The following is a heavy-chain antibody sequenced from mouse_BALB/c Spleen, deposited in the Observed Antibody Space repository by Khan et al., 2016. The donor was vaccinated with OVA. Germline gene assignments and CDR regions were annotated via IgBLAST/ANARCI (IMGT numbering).Heavy chain of an antibody. D-gene: IGHD1-1*01. CDR1: GYSITNDYA. J-gene: IGHJ2*01. Sequence: EVKLLESGPGLVKPSPSLSLTCTVTGYSITNDYAWNWIRQFPGNKLEWMGYISYSGNTKYNPSLKSRISITRDTSKNQFFLQLNSVTIEDTATNYCARIYGGDFDYWGQGTTLTVSS. CDR2: ISYSGNT. CDR3: ARIYGGDFDY. V-gene: IGHV3-2*02.